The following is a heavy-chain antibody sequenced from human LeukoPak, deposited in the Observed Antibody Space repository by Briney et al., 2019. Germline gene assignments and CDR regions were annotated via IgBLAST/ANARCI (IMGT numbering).Heavy chain of an antibody. Sequence: SETLSLTCTVSGGSITSSDYYWGWIRQPPGKGLEWIGSIYYSGSTYYNPSLKSRVTISVDTSKNQFSLKLSSVTAADTAVYYCARHKSITIVGGSLGWFDPWGQGTLVTVSS. D-gene: IGHD3-10*01. CDR1: GGSITSSDYY. CDR3: ARHKSITIVGGSLGWFDP. V-gene: IGHV4-39*01. J-gene: IGHJ5*02. CDR2: IYYSGST.